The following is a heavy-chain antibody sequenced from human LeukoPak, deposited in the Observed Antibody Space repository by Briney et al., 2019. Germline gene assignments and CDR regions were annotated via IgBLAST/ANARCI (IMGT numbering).Heavy chain of an antibody. V-gene: IGHV3-9*01. CDR3: AKDIRTTRTNYFDY. CDR1: GFTFDDYA. CDR2: ISWNSGSI. D-gene: IGHD1-14*01. J-gene: IGHJ4*02. Sequence: PGGSLRLSCAASGFTFDDYAMHWVRQAPGKGLEWVSGISWNSGSIGYADSVKGRFTISRDNAKNSLYLQMNSLRAEDTALYYCAKDIRTTRTNYFDYWGQGTLVTVSS.